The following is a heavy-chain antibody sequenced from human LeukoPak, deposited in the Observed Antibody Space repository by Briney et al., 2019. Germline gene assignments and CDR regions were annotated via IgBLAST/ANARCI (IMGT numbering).Heavy chain of an antibody. V-gene: IGHV1-2*02. J-gene: IGHJ4*02. CDR3: APFNHDQNMFDQ. D-gene: IGHD2/OR15-2a*01. CDR2: VIPSSGGT. CDR1: GYTFTDYY. Sequence: ASVKVSRKASGYTFTDYYMHWVRQAPGQGLEWMGWVIPSSGGTTYAEKFQDRVAMTRDTSISTAYMELTRLTSDDTAVYYCAPFNHDQNMFDQWGQGTLVTVSS.